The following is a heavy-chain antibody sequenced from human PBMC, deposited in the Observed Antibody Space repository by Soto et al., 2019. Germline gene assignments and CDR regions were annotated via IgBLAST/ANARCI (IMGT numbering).Heavy chain of an antibody. CDR2: IDPSDSQT. Sequence: PGESPKISCKGSGYSFAGYWITWVRQKPGKGLEWMGRIDPSDSQTYYSPSFRGRVTISVTKSITTVFLQWSSLRASDTAMYYCARQIYDSDTGPNFQYYFDSWGQGTPVTVSS. CDR1: GYSFAGYW. D-gene: IGHD3-22*01. V-gene: IGHV5-10-1*01. J-gene: IGHJ4*02. CDR3: ARQIYDSDTGPNFQYYFDS.